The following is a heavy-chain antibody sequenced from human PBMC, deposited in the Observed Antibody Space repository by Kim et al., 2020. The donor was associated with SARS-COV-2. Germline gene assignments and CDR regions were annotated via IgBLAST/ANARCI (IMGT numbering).Heavy chain of an antibody. V-gene: IGHV3-33*01. CDR3: ATAKGMSESGYFQH. CDR2: IWYDGSNK. Sequence: GGSLRLSCAASGFTFSSYVMHWVRQAPGKGLEWVAVIWYDGSNKYYADSVKGRFTISRDNSKNTLYLQMNSLRAEDTAVYYCATAKGMSESGYFQHWGQGTLVTVSS. J-gene: IGHJ1*01. D-gene: IGHD3-10*01. CDR1: GFTFSSYV.